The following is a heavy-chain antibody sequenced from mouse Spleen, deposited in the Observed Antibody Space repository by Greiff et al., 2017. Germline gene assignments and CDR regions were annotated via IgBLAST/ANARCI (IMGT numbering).Heavy chain of an antibody. J-gene: IGHJ1*03. CDR1: GFTFSSYG. D-gene: IGHD1-1*01. CDR3: ARSMTTVVEGYFDV. V-gene: IGHV5-6*01. Sequence: EVQRVESGGDLVKPGGSLKLSCAASGFTFSSYGMSWVRQTPDKRLEWVATISSGGSYTYYPDSVKGRFTISRDNAKNTLYLQMSSLKSEDTAMYYCARSMTTVVEGYFDVWGTGTTVTVSS. CDR2: ISSGGSYT.